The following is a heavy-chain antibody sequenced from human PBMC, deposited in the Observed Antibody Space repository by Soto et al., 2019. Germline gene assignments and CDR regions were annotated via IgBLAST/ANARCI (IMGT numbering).Heavy chain of an antibody. J-gene: IGHJ6*03. CDR1: GFSLSTSGMC. CDR3: ARTPRGWNYPDYYYMGV. V-gene: IGHV2-70*11. D-gene: IGHD1-7*01. CDR2: IDWDDDK. Sequence: ESGPTLVNPTQTLTLTCTFSGFSLSTSGMCVSWIRQPPGKALEWLARIDWDDDKYYSTSLKTRLTISKDTSKNQVVLTMTNMDPVDTATYYCARTPRGWNYPDYYYMGVWGKGTTVTVSS.